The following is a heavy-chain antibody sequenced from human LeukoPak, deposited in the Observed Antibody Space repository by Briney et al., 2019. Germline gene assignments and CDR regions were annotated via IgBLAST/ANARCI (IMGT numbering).Heavy chain of an antibody. CDR2: IIPIFGTA. J-gene: IGHJ4*02. Sequence: SVKVSCKASGGTFSSCAISWVRQAPGQGLEWMGRIIPIFGTANYAQKFQGRVTITADKSTSTAYMELSSLRSEDTAVYYCARGGYCSGGSCYPIDYWGQGTLVTVCS. D-gene: IGHD2-15*01. CDR1: GGTFSSCA. CDR3: ARGGYCSGGSCYPIDY. V-gene: IGHV1-69*06.